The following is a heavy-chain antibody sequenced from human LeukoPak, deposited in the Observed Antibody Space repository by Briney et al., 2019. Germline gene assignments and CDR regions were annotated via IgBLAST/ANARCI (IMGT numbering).Heavy chain of an antibody. CDR2: IKEDGSVK. D-gene: IGHD3-10*01. CDR1: GFTFSRYW. V-gene: IGHV3-7*02. Sequence: GGSLRLSCAASGFTFSRYWMSWVRQAPGKGLEWVANIKEDGSVKYYVESVKDRFTISRDNAKNSLYLQMNSLRAEDTAVYYCAASITMFDYWGQGTLVTVSS. J-gene: IGHJ4*02. CDR3: AASITMFDY.